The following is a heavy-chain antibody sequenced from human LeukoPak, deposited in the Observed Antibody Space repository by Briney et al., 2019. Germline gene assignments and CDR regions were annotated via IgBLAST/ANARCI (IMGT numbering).Heavy chain of an antibody. J-gene: IGHJ4*02. D-gene: IGHD3-10*01. CDR1: GFTFTSYN. Sequence: PGGSLRLSCAASGFTFTSYNMNWVRQTPGKGLEWVSSITSSSHYIYYADSVRGRFTISGDNAENSLYLQMNSLRADDTAIYYCAKDLGRKGINMVRGGIKTPDYWGQGTLVTVSS. CDR3: AKDLGRKGINMVRGGIKTPDY. CDR2: ITSSSHYI. V-gene: IGHV3-21*01.